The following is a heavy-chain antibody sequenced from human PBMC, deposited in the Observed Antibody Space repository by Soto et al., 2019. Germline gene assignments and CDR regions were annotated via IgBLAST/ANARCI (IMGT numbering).Heavy chain of an antibody. CDR3: ARDLGIATDGIYYYGMDV. V-gene: IGHV3-23*01. CDR2: ISGTGGST. D-gene: IGHD6-25*01. Sequence: GGSLRLSCAASGFTFSSYAMSWVRQAPGKGLEWVSTISGTGGSTYYPDSVKGRFTISRDNSKNTLYLQMNSLRAEDTAVYYCARDLGIATDGIYYYGMDVWGQGTTVTVSS. J-gene: IGHJ6*02. CDR1: GFTFSSYA.